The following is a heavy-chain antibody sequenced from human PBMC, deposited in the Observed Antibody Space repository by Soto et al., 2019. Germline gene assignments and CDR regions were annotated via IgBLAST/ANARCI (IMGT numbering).Heavy chain of an antibody. CDR1: GYSFASYW. V-gene: IGHV5-10-1*01. D-gene: IGHD3-9*01. Sequence: GESLKISCKGSGYSFASYWISWVRQMPGKGLEWMGRIDPSDSYTNYSPSFQGHVTISADKSISTAYLQWSSLKASDTAVYYCAREPQDILTGFDYWGQGTLVTVSS. CDR3: AREPQDILTGFDY. J-gene: IGHJ4*02. CDR2: IDPSDSYT.